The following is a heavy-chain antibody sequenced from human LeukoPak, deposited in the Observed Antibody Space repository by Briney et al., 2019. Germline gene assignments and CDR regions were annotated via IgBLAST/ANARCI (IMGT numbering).Heavy chain of an antibody. CDR1: GFTFSSYS. D-gene: IGHD6-13*01. CDR3: AKDFSSWTFFDY. V-gene: IGHV3-21*01. J-gene: IGHJ4*02. CDR2: ISSSSSYI. Sequence: GGSLRLSCAASGFTFSSYSMNWVRQAPGKGLEWVSSISSSSSYIYYADSVKGRFTISRDNAKNSLYLQMNSLRAEDTAVYYCAKDFSSWTFFDYWGQGTLVTVSS.